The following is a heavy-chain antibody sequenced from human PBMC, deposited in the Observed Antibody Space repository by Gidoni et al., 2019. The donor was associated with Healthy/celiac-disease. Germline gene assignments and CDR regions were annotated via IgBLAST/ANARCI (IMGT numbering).Heavy chain of an antibody. V-gene: IGHV4-59*08. J-gene: IGHJ6*02. Sequence: QVQLQESGPGLVKPSETLSLTCTVSGGSISSYFWSWIRQPPGKGLEWIGYIYYSGSTNYNPSLKSRVTISVDTSKNQFSLKLSSVTAADTAVYYCARHRMVRGGIYYYGMDVWGQGTTVTVSS. CDR3: ARHRMVRGGIYYYGMDV. CDR1: GGSISSYF. CDR2: IYYSGST. D-gene: IGHD3-10*01.